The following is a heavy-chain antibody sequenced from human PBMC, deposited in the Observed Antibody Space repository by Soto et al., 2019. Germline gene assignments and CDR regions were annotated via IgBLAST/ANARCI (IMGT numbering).Heavy chain of an antibody. V-gene: IGHV3-48*01. CDR2: ISSSSSTI. D-gene: IGHD3-22*01. CDR3: TIPRGPMIRP. J-gene: IGHJ5*02. Sequence: GGSLRLSCAASGFIFSSYSMNWVRQAPGKGLEWVSYISSSSSTIYYADSVKGRFTISRDNAKNSLYLQMNSLKTEDTAVYYCTIPRGPMIRPWGRGTLVTVSS. CDR1: GFIFSSYS.